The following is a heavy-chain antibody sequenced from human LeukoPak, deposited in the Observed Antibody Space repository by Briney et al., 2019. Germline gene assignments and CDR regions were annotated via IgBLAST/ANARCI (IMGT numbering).Heavy chain of an antibody. V-gene: IGHV3-30-3*01. CDR1: GFTFNTSA. CDR2: ISNDGSNK. D-gene: IGHD3-16*01. J-gene: IGHJ4*02. CDR3: ARSGGGTKARIDY. Sequence: GGSLRLSCAASGFTFNTSAIHWVRQAPGKGLEWVAVISNDGSNKYYADSVKGRFTLSRDNSNNTLHLQMSSLTTEDTAVYYWARSGGGTKARIDYPGRGTLVSVSS.